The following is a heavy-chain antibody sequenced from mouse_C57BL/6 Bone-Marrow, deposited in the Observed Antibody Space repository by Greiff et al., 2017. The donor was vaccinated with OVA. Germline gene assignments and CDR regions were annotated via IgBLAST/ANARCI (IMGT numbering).Heavy chain of an antibody. CDR3: ARSDGYYVDWFAY. V-gene: IGHV1-50*01. D-gene: IGHD2-3*01. CDR1: GYTFTSYW. J-gene: IGHJ3*01. Sequence: QVQLQQPGAELVKPGASVKLSCKASGYTFTSYWMQWVKQRPGQGLEWIGEIDPSDSYTNYTQKFKGKATLTVDTSSSTAYMQLSSLTSEDSAVYYCARSDGYYVDWFAYWGQGTLVTVSA. CDR2: IDPSDSYT.